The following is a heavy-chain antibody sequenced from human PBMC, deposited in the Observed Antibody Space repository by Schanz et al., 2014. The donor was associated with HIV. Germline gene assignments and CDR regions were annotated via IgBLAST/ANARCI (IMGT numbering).Heavy chain of an antibody. CDR2: FKPNSGGR. Sequence: QVQLVQSGAEVKKPGASVKVSCKASGYTFTGYYLHWIRQAPGQGLEWMGWFKPNSGGRIYPQKFEGRVTMTRDTSISTAYMELSSLRYDDTAVYYCAREPSFSGLDVWGQGTTVIVSS. J-gene: IGHJ6*02. D-gene: IGHD6-6*01. CDR1: GYTFTGYY. CDR3: AREPSFSGLDV. V-gene: IGHV1-2*02.